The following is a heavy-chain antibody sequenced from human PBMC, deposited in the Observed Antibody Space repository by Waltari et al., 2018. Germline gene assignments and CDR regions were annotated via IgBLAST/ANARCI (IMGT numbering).Heavy chain of an antibody. V-gene: IGHV1-69*13. CDR2: IVPICGTA. Sequence: QVQLVQSGAEVKKPGSSVKVSCKASGGTFSSYAISWERQAPGKGLGWMGGIVPICGTANYAEKSQGRVTITANESTGTAYMGRSSLRSEVTAVYYCAREGFRDGNWFDPWGQGTLVTVSS. J-gene: IGHJ5*02. D-gene: IGHD3-10*01. CDR3: AREGFRDGNWFDP. CDR1: GGTFSSYA.